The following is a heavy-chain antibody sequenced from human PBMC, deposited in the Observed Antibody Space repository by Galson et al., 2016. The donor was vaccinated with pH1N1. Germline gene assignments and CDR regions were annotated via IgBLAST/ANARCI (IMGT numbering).Heavy chain of an antibody. V-gene: IGHV3-23*01. D-gene: IGHD3-16*01. Sequence: SLRLSCAASGFTFSTFAMIWVRQAPGKGLEWVSVISGNGGSPFYADSVKGRFTISRDNSKNTLFLQMNSLRVEDTALYYCAKGGSPQTTNDAFDVWGQGSMVTVSS. CDR3: AKGGSPQTTNDAFDV. J-gene: IGHJ3*01. CDR1: GFTFSTFA. CDR2: ISGNGGSP.